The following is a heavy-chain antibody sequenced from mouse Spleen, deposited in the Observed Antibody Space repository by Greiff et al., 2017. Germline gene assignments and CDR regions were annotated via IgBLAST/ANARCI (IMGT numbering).Heavy chain of an antibody. CDR1: GFNIKDDY. D-gene: IGHD2-3*01. V-gene: IGHV14-4*01. Sequence: VQLQQSGAELVRPGASVKLSCTASGFNIKDDYMHWVKQRPEQGLEWIGWIDPENGDTEYASKFQGKATITADTSSNTAYLQLSSLTSEDTAVYYCARDGYYLAWFAYWGQGTLVTVSA. CDR3: ARDGYYLAWFAY. J-gene: IGHJ3*01. CDR2: IDPENGDT.